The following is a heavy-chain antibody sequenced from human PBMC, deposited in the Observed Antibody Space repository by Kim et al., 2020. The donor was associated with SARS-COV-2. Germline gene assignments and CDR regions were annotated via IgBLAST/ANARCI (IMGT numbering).Heavy chain of an antibody. CDR3: AKGERGALDI. V-gene: IGHV3-64D*09. CDR2: ITNNVGNT. CDR1: GFTFSNYG. Sequence: GGSLRLSCSASGFTFSNYGMHWVRQAPGKGLEYVSLITNNVGNTYYADSVKGRFTISRDNSKNMLYLQMTSLRVEDTAMYYCAKGERGALDIWGQGTMVTVSS. J-gene: IGHJ3*02.